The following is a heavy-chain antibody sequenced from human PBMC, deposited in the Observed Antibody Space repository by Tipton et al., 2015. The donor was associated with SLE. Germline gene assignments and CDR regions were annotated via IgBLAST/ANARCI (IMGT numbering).Heavy chain of an antibody. CDR3: ASRRGGDYSNYGGAFDI. J-gene: IGHJ3*02. Sequence: LRLSCTVSGGSISSGSYYWSWIRQPPGKGLEWIGEINHSGSTNYNPSLKSRVTISVDTSKNQFSLKLSSVTAADTAVYYCASRRGGDYSNYGGAFDIWGQGTMVTVSS. CDR1: GGSISSGSYY. D-gene: IGHD4-11*01. CDR2: INHSGST. V-gene: IGHV4-39*07.